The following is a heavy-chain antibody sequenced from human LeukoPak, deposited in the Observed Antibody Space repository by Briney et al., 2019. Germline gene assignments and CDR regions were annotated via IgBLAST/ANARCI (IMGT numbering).Heavy chain of an antibody. D-gene: IGHD6-19*01. CDR3: AKESGAQWLVSEVGAFDI. CDR2: ISGSGGST. CDR1: GFTFSSYA. Sequence: PGGSLRLSCAASGFTFSSYAMSWVRQAPGKGLEWVSAISGSGGSTYYADFVKGRFTISRDNSKNTLYLQMNSLRAEDTAVYYCAKESGAQWLVSEVGAFDIWGQGTMVTVSS. V-gene: IGHV3-23*01. J-gene: IGHJ3*02.